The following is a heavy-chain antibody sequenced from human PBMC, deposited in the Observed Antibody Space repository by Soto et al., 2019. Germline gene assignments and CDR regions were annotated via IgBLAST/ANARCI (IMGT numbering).Heavy chain of an antibody. D-gene: IGHD4-4*01. CDR2: IIRILGIA. CDR3: ARGSTVTPLTFDY. J-gene: IGHJ4*02. V-gene: IGHV1-69*02. Sequence: QVQLVQSGAEVKKPGSSVKVSCKASGGTFSSYTISWVRQAPGQGREWMGRIIRILGIANYAQKFQGRVTITADKSTSTAYMELSSLRSEDTAVYYWARGSTVTPLTFDYWGQGTLVTVSS. CDR1: GGTFSSYT.